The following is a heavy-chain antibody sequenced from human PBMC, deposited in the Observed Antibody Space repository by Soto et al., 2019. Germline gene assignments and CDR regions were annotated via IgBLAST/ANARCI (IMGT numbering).Heavy chain of an antibody. Sequence: GGSLRLSCAASGFTFSSYAMSWVRQAPGKGLEWVSAISGSGGSTYYADSVKGRFTISRDNSKNTLYLQMNSLRAEATAVYYCAKDRASSTYYYYGMDVGGQGTTVTVSS. CDR1: GFTFSSYA. CDR3: AKDRASSTYYYYGMDV. CDR2: ISGSGGST. V-gene: IGHV3-23*01. D-gene: IGHD2-2*01. J-gene: IGHJ6*02.